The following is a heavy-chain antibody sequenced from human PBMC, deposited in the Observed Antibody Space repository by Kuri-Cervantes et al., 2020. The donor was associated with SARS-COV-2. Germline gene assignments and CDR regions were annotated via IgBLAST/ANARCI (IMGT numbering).Heavy chain of an antibody. CDR1: GGTFSSYA. CDR3: ARAWDVSGWFDP. Sequence: ASVKVSCKASGGTFSSYAISWVRQAPGQGLEWMGWMNPNSGNTGYAQKFQGRVTMTRNTSISTAYMELSSLRSEDTAVYYCARAWDVSGWFDPWGQGTLVTVSS. CDR2: MNPNSGNT. D-gene: IGHD1-26*01. V-gene: IGHV1-8*02. J-gene: IGHJ5*02.